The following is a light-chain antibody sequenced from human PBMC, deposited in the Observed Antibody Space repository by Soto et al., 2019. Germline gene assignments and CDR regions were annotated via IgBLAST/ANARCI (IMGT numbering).Light chain of an antibody. V-gene: IGLV2-8*01. Sequence: QSALTQPPSASGSPGQSVTISCTGTXXXVGGYDYVSWYQQHPGKAPKLMIFQVTKRPSGVPDRFSGSKSGNTASLTVSGLQAEDEADYYCSSHAGGNNVVFGGGTKLTVL. J-gene: IGLJ3*02. CDR3: SSHAGGNNVV. CDR1: XXXVGGYDY. CDR2: QVT.